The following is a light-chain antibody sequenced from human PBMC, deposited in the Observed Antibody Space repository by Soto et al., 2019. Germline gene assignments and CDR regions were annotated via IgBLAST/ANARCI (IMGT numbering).Light chain of an antibody. V-gene: IGLV1-40*01. Sequence: QSVLTQPPSVSGAPGQRVTISCTGSSSSIGAGYDVHWYQQLPGTAPKLLIYGLTNRPSGVPDRFSGFKSGTSASLAITGLQAEDEADYYCQSYDSSLSGVIFGGGTKVTVL. CDR3: QSYDSSLSGVI. CDR1: SSSIGAGYD. CDR2: GLT. J-gene: IGLJ2*01.